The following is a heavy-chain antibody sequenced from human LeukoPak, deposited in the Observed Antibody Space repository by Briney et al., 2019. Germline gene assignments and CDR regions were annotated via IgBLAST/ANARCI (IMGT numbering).Heavy chain of an antibody. CDR2: ISSSTGNT. D-gene: IGHD2-2*01. J-gene: IGHJ4*02. CDR1: GYNFNTYG. CDR3: VRLPPGYCSSTSCLD. V-gene: IGHV1-18*01. Sequence: ASVKVSCKASGYNFNTYGISWVRQAPGQGLEWMGWISSSTGNTKYAQKLQDRVTMTTDTSTSTAYLYLRNLRSDDTAVYYCVRLPPGYCSSTSCLDWGQGTLVTVSS.